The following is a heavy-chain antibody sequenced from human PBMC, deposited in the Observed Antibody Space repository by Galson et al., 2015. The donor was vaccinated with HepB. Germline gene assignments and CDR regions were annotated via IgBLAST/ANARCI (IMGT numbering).Heavy chain of an antibody. CDR2: MNGDGTIT. V-gene: IGHV3-74*01. D-gene: IGHD2-15*01. CDR1: GFNFSPYW. Sequence: SLRLSCAASGFNFSPYWMHWVRQDPTKGLVSVSRMNGDGTITAYADSVRGRFTISRDNAKSTLYLQMDSLRVEDTAVYYCAREDSWAFHWGQGTLVTVSS. J-gene: IGHJ4*02. CDR3: AREDSWAFH.